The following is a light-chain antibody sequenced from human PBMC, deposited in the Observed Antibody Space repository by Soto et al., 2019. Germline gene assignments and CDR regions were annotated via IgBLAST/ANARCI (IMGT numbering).Light chain of an antibody. Sequence: IQLTQSPSSLSASVGDRVTVTFRASQGIGTYLVWYQQKSGKAPTVLIYASSTLQTGVPSRFSGSGSGTDFSLTISSLQPDDFATYYCQQYNSYPYSFGQETKV. CDR2: ASS. CDR1: QGIGTY. V-gene: IGKV1-9*01. J-gene: IGKJ2*03. CDR3: QQYNSYPYS.